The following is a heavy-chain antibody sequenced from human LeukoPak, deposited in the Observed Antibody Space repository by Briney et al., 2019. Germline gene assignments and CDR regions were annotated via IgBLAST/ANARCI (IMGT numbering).Heavy chain of an antibody. J-gene: IGHJ4*02. Sequence: GASVKVPCKASGGTSSSYAISWVRQAPGQGLEWMGGIIPIFGTANYAQKFQGRVTITTDESTSTAYMELSSLRSEDTAVYYWAITRRGWLQAIDYWGQGTLVPVSS. V-gene: IGHV1-69*05. CDR2: IIPIFGTA. D-gene: IGHD5-24*01. CDR1: GGTSSSYA. CDR3: AITRRGWLQAIDY.